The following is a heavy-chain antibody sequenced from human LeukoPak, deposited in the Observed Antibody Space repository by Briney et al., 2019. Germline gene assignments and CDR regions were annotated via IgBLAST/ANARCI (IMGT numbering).Heavy chain of an antibody. CDR2: ISYDATNK. CDR1: GFTFTTYG. Sequence: GGSLRLSCAASGFTFTTYGTHWVRQAPGKGLEWVAFISYDATNKYYADSVKGRFSISRDNSENTLYLQMNRLRVEDTAVYYCARDGDKCGGGSCYSWSFDYYYGMDVWGQGTTVTVSS. D-gene: IGHD2-15*01. CDR3: ARDGDKCGGGSCYSWSFDYYYGMDV. V-gene: IGHV3-30*03. J-gene: IGHJ6*02.